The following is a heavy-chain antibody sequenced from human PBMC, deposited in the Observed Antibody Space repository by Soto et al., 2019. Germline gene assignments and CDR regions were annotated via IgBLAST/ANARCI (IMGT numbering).Heavy chain of an antibody. CDR1: CYTFTSYG. J-gene: IGHJ4*02. CDR2: ISAYNGNT. D-gene: IGHD5-12*01. V-gene: IGHV1-18*01. Sequence: ASVKVSCKASCYTFTSYGISWVRQAPGQGLEWMGWISAYNGNTNYAQKLQGRVTMTTDTSTSTAYMELRSLRSDDTAVYYCARDRKYSGYDALDYWGQGTLVTVSS. CDR3: ARDRKYSGYDALDY.